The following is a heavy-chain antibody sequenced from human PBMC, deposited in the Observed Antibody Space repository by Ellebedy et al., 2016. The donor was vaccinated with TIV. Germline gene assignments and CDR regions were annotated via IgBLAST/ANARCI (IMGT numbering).Heavy chain of an antibody. CDR1: GFTFSNAW. Sequence: GESLKISCAASGFTFSNAWMSWVRQAPGKGLEWVGRIKSKTDGGTTDYAAPVKGRFTISRDDSKNTLYLQMNSLKTEDTAVYYCTTDECGGDCYSVYYYYMDVWGKGTTVTVSS. V-gene: IGHV3-15*01. J-gene: IGHJ6*03. CDR3: TTDECGGDCYSVYYYYMDV. D-gene: IGHD2-21*01. CDR2: IKSKTDGGTT.